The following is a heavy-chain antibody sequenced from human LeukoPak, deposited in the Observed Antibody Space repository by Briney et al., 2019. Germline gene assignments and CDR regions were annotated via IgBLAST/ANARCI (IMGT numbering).Heavy chain of an antibody. D-gene: IGHD2/OR15-2a*01. CDR1: GYRFTSYW. Sequence: GESLKISCKGSGYRFTSYWIGWVRQMPGKGREWMGIIYPGDSDTRYSPSFQGQVTISADNSISTAYLQWSSLKASDTAIYYCAKGPSSKNWFDPWGQGTLVTVSS. V-gene: IGHV5-51*01. CDR2: IYPGDSDT. J-gene: IGHJ5*02. CDR3: AKGPSSKNWFDP.